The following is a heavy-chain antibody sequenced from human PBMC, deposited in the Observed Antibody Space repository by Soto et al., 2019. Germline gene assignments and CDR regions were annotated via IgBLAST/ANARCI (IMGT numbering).Heavy chain of an antibody. V-gene: IGHV5-51*01. Sequence: PGESLKISCKSSGYSFSSYWIAWVRLMPGKGLEWMGSIYPDDSDTKYSPSFQGQVTISADKSISAAYLQWSSLKASDTAIYHCARNSLTGYYNYYYSMDVWGQGTTVTV. CDR3: ARNSLTGYYNYYYSMDV. J-gene: IGHJ6*02. CDR1: GYSFSSYW. D-gene: IGHD3-9*01. CDR2: IYPDDSDT.